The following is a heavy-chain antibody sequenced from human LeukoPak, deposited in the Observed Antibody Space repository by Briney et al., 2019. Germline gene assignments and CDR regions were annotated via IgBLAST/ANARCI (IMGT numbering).Heavy chain of an antibody. V-gene: IGHV1-18*04. CDR1: GYTFTGYY. D-gene: IGHD5-18*01. CDR3: ARYRGYSYGSFLGY. J-gene: IGHJ4*02. CDR2: ISAYNGNT. Sequence: ASVKVSCKASGYTFTGYYMHWVRQAPGQGLEWMGWISAYNGNTNYAQKLQGRVTMTTDTSTSTAYMELRSLRSDDTAVYYCARYRGYSYGSFLGYWGQGTLVTVSS.